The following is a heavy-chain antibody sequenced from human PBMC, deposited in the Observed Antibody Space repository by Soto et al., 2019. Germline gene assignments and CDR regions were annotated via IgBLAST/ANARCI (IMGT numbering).Heavy chain of an antibody. CDR2: IYYSGST. CDR1: GGSISSSSYY. CDR3: ARFTRYYGMDV. Sequence: QLQLQESGPGLVKPSETLSLTCTVSGGSISSSSYYWGWIRQPPGKGLEWIGSIYYSGSTYYNPSLKCRVTISVDTSKNQFSLKLSSVTAADTAVYYCARFTRYYGMDVWGQGTTVTVSS. J-gene: IGHJ6*02. V-gene: IGHV4-39*01.